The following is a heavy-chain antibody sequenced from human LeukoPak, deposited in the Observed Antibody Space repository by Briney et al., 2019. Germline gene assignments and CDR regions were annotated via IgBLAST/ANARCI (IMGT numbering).Heavy chain of an antibody. CDR1: GGSISSYY. CDR3: ARHAGYYFDSGRSFDP. D-gene: IGHD3-10*01. CDR2: IYHSGST. J-gene: IGHJ5*02. Sequence: SETLSLTCTVSGGSISSYYWSWIRQPPGKRPEWIGYIYHSGSTNYNPSLKSRVTISADTSKNQFSLKLSSVTAADTAVYYCARHAGYYFDSGRSFDPWGQGTLVTVSS. V-gene: IGHV4-59*08.